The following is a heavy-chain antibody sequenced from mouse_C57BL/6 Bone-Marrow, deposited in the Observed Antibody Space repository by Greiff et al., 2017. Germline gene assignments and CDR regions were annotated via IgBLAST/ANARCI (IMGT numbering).Heavy chain of an antibody. V-gene: IGHV14-3*01. Sequence: DVKLVESVAELVRPGASVKLSCTASGFNIKNTYMHWVKQRPEQGLEWIGRIDPANGNTKYAPKFQGKATITADTSSNTAYLQLSSLTSEDTAIYYCAREIDYGSSFLFYAMDYWGQGTSVTVSS. CDR2: IDPANGNT. CDR1: GFNIKNTY. J-gene: IGHJ4*01. CDR3: AREIDYGSSFLFYAMDY. D-gene: IGHD1-1*01.